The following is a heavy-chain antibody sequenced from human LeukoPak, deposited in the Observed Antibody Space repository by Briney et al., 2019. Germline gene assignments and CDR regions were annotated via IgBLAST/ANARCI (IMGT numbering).Heavy chain of an antibody. Sequence: PSGTLSLTCTVSGGSISSYYWSWIRQPPGKGLEWIGYIYYSGSTNHNPSLKSRVTISVDTSKNQFSLKLSSVTAADTAVYYCARVGGYYDSNPWGQGTLVTVSS. CDR1: GGSISSYY. CDR3: ARVGGYYDSNP. D-gene: IGHD3-22*01. CDR2: IYYSGST. J-gene: IGHJ5*02. V-gene: IGHV4-59*01.